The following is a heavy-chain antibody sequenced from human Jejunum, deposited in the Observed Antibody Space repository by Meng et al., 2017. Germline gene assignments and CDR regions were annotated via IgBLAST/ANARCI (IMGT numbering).Heavy chain of an antibody. J-gene: IGHJ4*02. Sequence: SETLSLTCTVSGGSLGDYHWTWIRQSPAKGLEWIGYITYNGHTNSNPSLKSRVTISVDTSKKQFSLKLSSVTAADTAVYYCARRGSGTYFDYWGQGTRVTVSS. CDR3: ARRGSGTYFDY. V-gene: IGHV4-59*01. CDR1: GGSLGDYH. CDR2: ITYNGHT. D-gene: IGHD1-26*01.